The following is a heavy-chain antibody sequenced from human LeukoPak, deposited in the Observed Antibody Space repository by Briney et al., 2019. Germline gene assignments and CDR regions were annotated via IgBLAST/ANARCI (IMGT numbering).Heavy chain of an antibody. CDR3: ARASTMIAPSIDY. Sequence: SQTLSLTCTVSGGSISSGGYYWSWIRQPPGKGLEWIGYIYHSGSTYYNPSLKSRVTISVDTSKNQFSLKLSSVTAADTAVYYCARASTMIAPSIDYWGQGTLVTVSS. CDR2: IYHSGST. D-gene: IGHD3-22*01. CDR1: GGSISSGGYY. V-gene: IGHV4-30-2*01. J-gene: IGHJ4*02.